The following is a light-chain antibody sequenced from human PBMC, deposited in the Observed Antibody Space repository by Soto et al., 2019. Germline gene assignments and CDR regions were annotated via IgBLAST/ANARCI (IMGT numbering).Light chain of an antibody. V-gene: IGLV2-14*01. CDR1: SSDVGGYNY. CDR2: DVS. Sequence: QSALNQPASVSGSPGQSITISWTGTSSDVGGYNYVSWYQQHPGKAPKLMIYDVSDRPSGVSNRFSGSKSGNTASLTISGLQSEDEADYYCSSYTSSRTYVFGTGTKLTVL. CDR3: SSYTSSRTYV. J-gene: IGLJ1*01.